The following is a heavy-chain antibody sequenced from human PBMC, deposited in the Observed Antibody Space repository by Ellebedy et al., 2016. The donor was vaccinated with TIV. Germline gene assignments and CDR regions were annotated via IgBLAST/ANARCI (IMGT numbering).Heavy chain of an antibody. D-gene: IGHD4-17*01. CDR3: ARDRGYGDYVSPYYYYGMDV. Sequence: GGSLRLSCAASGFTFSSYGMHWVRQAPGKGLEWVAFIRYDGSNKYYADSVKGRFTISRDNSKNTLYLQMNSLRAEDTAVYYCARDRGYGDYVSPYYYYGMDVWGQGTTVTVSS. CDR1: GFTFSSYG. J-gene: IGHJ6*02. V-gene: IGHV3-30*02. CDR2: IRYDGSNK.